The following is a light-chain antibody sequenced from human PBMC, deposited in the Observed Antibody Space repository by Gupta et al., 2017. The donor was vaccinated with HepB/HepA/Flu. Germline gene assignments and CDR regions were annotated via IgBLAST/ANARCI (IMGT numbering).Light chain of an antibody. CDR1: QSLLHSNGYNY. J-gene: IGKJ2*01. V-gene: IGKV2-28*01. Sequence: DIVMTQSPLSLPVTPGEPASISCRSSQSLLHSNGYNYLDWYLQKPGQSPHLLIYLGSNRASGVPDRFSASGSGTDFTLKISRVEAEDVGVYYCRQGLQTISTFHQGTKPE. CDR2: LGS. CDR3: RQGLQTIST.